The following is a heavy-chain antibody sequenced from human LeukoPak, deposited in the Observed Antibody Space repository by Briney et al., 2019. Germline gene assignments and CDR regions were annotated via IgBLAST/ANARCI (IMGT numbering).Heavy chain of an antibody. CDR3: ARDRIQLWLPEYYFDY. Sequence: GSLRLSCAASGFTFSSYAMHWVRQAPGKGLEWVAVIWYDGSNKYYADSVKGRFTISRDNSKNTLYLQMNSLRAEDTAVYYCARDRIQLWLPEYYFDYWGQGTLVTVSS. CDR2: IWYDGSNK. D-gene: IGHD5-18*01. CDR1: GFTFSSYA. V-gene: IGHV3-33*08. J-gene: IGHJ4*02.